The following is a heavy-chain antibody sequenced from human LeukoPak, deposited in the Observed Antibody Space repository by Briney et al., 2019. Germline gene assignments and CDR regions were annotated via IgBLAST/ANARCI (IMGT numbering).Heavy chain of an antibody. Sequence: GGSLRLSCVASGITFRSSSMHWVRQAPGNGLEWLAFIRFDGSTKYYADSVKGRFTVSRDNSKSTLYLQMNSLRAEDTAVYYCAQPDFWGQGTLVTVSS. CDR2: IRFDGSTK. V-gene: IGHV3-30*02. J-gene: IGHJ4*02. CDR1: GITFRSSS. CDR3: AQPDF.